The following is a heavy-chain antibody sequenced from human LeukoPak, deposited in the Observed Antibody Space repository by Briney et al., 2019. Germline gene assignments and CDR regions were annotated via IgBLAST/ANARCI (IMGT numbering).Heavy chain of an antibody. D-gene: IGHD1-1*01. Sequence: PGGSLRLSCAASGFTFSNYAMSWVRQAPGKGLEWVAVISYDGSNKYYADSVKGRFTISRDNSKNTLYLQMNSLRAEDTAAYYCAKVPTTGFYYYYMDVWGKGTTVTVSS. V-gene: IGHV3-30*18. J-gene: IGHJ6*03. CDR2: ISYDGSNK. CDR3: AKVPTTGFYYYYMDV. CDR1: GFTFSNYA.